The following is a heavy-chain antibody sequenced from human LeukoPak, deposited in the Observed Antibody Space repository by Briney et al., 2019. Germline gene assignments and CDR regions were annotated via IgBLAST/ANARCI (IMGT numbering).Heavy chain of an antibody. D-gene: IGHD3/OR15-3a*01. J-gene: IGHJ6*03. CDR2: INAYNGDT. CDR3: ARWGLVAPGSYYYYYMDV. V-gene: IGHV1-18*01. Sequence: ASVKVSCKASGYTFTNYGVSWVRQAPGQGLEWMGWINAYNGDTHYAQNLQGRLTMTTDTSTSMAFMELRSLRPDDTAVYFCARWGLVAPGSYYYYYMDVWGRGTTVTVSS. CDR1: GYTFTNYG.